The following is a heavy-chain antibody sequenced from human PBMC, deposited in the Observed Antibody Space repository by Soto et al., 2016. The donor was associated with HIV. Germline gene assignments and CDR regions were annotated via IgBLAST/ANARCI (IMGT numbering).Heavy chain of an antibody. J-gene: IGHJ4*02. Sequence: EVQLLESGGGLVQPGGSLRLSCAASGFSFSTYAMSWVRQAPGKGLEWVASISGSGSSTYYADSVKGRFTISRDNSKNTLYLQMNSLRAEDTAVYYCTKDLPSRPVGARGRDYFDYWGQGTLVTVSS. CDR1: GFSFSTYA. CDR3: TKDLPSRPVGARGRDYFDY. V-gene: IGHV3-23*01. CDR2: ISGSGSST. D-gene: IGHD1-26*01.